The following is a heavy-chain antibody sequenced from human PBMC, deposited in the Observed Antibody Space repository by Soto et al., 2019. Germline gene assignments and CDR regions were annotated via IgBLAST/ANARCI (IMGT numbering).Heavy chain of an antibody. CDR3: ARDNGSGSYRGTYVD. Sequence: SETLSLTCTVSGASISSYYWSWIRQSPQKGLECIGYVHYSGSTNYRPSLKSRVTMSVDRAKNQFSLKLTSVTAADTAVYYCARDNGSGSYRGTYVDWGQGILVTVSS. V-gene: IGHV4-59*12. CDR2: VHYSGST. J-gene: IGHJ4*02. D-gene: IGHD3-10*01. CDR1: GASISSYY.